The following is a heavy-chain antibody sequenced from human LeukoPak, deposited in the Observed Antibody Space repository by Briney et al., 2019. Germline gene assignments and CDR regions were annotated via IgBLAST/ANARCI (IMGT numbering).Heavy chain of an antibody. CDR1: GFTFSTYG. CDR2: ISYDGGKK. J-gene: IGHJ4*02. V-gene: IGHV3-30*18. D-gene: IGHD3-22*01. Sequence: GGSLRLSCEAAGFTFSTYGMHWVRQAPGKGLEWVALISYDGGKKYYANSVKGRFTISRDNSKNTLYLQMNSLRAEDTAVYYCAKDVLIVVVDGGYFDYWGQGTLVTVSS. CDR3: AKDVLIVVVDGGYFDY.